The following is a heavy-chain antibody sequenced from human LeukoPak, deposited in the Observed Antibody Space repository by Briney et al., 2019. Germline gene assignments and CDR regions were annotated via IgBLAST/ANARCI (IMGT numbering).Heavy chain of an antibody. CDR3: ARDFRGDLKRYCSSTSCYTYDDY. CDR1: GFTFGDTW. Sequence: PGGSLRLSCAASGFTFGDTWMNWVRQVPGQGLEWVANIKQDGSEKFYVASVKGRFTISRDNAKNSLYLQMNSLRAEDTAVYYCARDFRGDLKRYCSSTSCYTYDDYWGQGTLVTVSS. J-gene: IGHJ4*02. CDR2: IKQDGSEK. D-gene: IGHD2-2*02. V-gene: IGHV3-7*01.